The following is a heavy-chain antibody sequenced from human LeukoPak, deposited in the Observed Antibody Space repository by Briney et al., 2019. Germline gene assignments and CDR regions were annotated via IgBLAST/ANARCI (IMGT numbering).Heavy chain of an antibody. V-gene: IGHV3-53*01. Sequence: GGSLRLSCAASGFTVSSYYMSWVRQAPGKGLQWVSIIYSAATTYYADSVRGRFTISRDNSKNTLYLQMNNLRAEDTAVYYCANSWGYYDILTGYQLYYYYGMDVWGQGTTVTVSS. CDR1: GFTVSSYY. J-gene: IGHJ6*02. D-gene: IGHD3-9*01. CDR2: IYSAATT. CDR3: ANSWGYYDILTGYQLYYYYGMDV.